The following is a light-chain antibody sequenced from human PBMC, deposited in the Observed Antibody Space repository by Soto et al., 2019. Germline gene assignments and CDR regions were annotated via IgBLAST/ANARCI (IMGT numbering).Light chain of an antibody. CDR1: QSVSTR. J-gene: IGKJ1*01. V-gene: IGKV1-5*02. CDR3: QQYSVYWT. CDR2: DAS. Sequence: DVELTKSPSSLSASLGDRVPIICRASQSVSTRLAWYQQKPGKAPKVLIYDASSWAGGVPSRFTGSGSGTEFTLTINSLQPDDFATYYCQQYSVYWTFGQGTKVDIK.